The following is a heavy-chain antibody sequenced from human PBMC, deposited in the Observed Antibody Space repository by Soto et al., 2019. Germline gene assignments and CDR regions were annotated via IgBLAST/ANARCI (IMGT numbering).Heavy chain of an antibody. CDR1: TYTFAIYG. V-gene: IGHV1-18*04. Sequence: QVQLVQSGMEVKKPGPAVTASCKASTYTFAIYGISWVRQPPGQGLEGVGWISGDSGAANYAPKIQGRGTMTIDTSTGVASLALSNLTSDDTAIYYCARDLKFFRVRGNWFDSWGQGTLVTVS. J-gene: IGHJ5*01. CDR3: ARDLKFFRVRGNWFDS. CDR2: ISGDSGAA.